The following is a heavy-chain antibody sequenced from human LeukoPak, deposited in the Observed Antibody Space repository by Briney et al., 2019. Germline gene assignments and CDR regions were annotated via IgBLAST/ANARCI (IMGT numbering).Heavy chain of an antibody. D-gene: IGHD6-19*01. CDR1: GGTFKNYA. CDR2: INTNTGNP. J-gene: IGHJ4*02. V-gene: IGHV7-4-1*02. CDR3: AREGRLGYSSGWLGY. Sequence: GASVKVSCKASGGTFKNYAISWVRQAPGQGLEWMGWINTNTGNPTYAQGFTGRFVFSLDTSVSTAYLQISSLKAEDTAVYYCAREGRLGYSSGWLGYWGQGTLVTVSS.